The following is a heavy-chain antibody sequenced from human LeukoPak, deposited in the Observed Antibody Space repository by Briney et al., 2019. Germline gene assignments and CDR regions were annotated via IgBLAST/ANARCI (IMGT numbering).Heavy chain of an antibody. CDR3: AKDRHYDILTGIDY. J-gene: IGHJ4*02. CDR2: IRYDGSNK. V-gene: IGHV3-30*02. CDR1: GFTFSSYG. Sequence: GGSLRLSCAASGFTFSSYGMHWVRQAPGKGLEWVAFIRYDGSNKYYADSVKGRFTISRDNSKNTLYLQMNSLRAEDTAVYYCAKDRHYDILTGIDYWGQGTLVTVSS. D-gene: IGHD3-9*01.